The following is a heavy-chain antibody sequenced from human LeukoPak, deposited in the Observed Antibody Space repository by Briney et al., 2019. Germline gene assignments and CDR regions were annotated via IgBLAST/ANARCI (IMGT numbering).Heavy chain of an antibody. CDR2: ISGSGGST. Sequence: PGRSLRLSCAASGFIFSSYGMHWVRQAPGKGLEWVSAISGSGGSTYYADSVKGRFTISRDNSKNTLYLQMNSLRAEDTAVYYCAKRNDYGPFDYWGQGTLVTVSS. J-gene: IGHJ4*02. D-gene: IGHD4-17*01. V-gene: IGHV3-23*01. CDR1: GFIFSSYG. CDR3: AKRNDYGPFDY.